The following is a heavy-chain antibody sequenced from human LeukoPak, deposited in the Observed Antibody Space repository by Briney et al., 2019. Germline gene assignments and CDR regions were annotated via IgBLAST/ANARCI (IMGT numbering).Heavy chain of an antibody. J-gene: IGHJ4*02. V-gene: IGHV3-30*04. Sequence: GGSLRLSCAASGFTFSTYTIHSVRQAPGRGLGWVAFVSHDGRNKYYADSVKGRFTISRDNSKNTLYLQMNSLRGEDTPLYYCTREIDTSSYKLFFDNWGQGTLVTVSS. D-gene: IGHD2-2*01. CDR2: VSHDGRNK. CDR3: TREIDTSSYKLFFDN. CDR1: GFTFSTYT.